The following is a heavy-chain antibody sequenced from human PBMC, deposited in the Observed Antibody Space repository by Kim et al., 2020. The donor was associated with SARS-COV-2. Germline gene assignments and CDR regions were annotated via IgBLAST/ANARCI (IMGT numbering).Heavy chain of an antibody. V-gene: IGHV3-48*03. CDR3: ARDRGYSYGSYYYYGMDL. CDR2: ISGSGYTI. CDR1: GFTLSSYE. D-gene: IGHD5-18*01. Sequence: GGSLRLSCAASGFTLSSYEMNWVRQAPGKGLEWVSYISGSGYTIYYADSVKGRFTLSRDNAKNSLYLQMNSLRAEDTALYYCARDRGYSYGSYYYYGMDLWGQGTTVTVSS. J-gene: IGHJ6*02.